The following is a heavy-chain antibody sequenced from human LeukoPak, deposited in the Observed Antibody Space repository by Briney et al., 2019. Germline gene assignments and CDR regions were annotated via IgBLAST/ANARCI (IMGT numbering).Heavy chain of an antibody. J-gene: IGHJ4*02. D-gene: IGHD3-10*01. Sequence: ASVKVSCKVSGYTLTELSMHWVRQAPGKGLEWMGGFDPEDGETIYAKKFQGRVTMTEDTSTDTAYMELSSLRSEDTAVYYCATNLYYGSGRKAYWGQGTLVTVSS. CDR2: FDPEDGET. V-gene: IGHV1-24*01. CDR1: GYTLTELS. CDR3: ATNLYYGSGRKAY.